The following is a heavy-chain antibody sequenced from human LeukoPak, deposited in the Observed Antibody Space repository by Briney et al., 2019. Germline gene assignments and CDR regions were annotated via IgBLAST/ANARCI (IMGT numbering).Heavy chain of an antibody. J-gene: IGHJ5*02. CDR1: GGTFSSYA. Sequence: SVKVSCKASGGTFSSYAISWVRQAPGQGLGWMGGIIPIFGTANYAQKFQGRVTITADESTSTAYMELSSLRSEDTAVYYCATRYCSSTSCRNNWFDPWGQGTLVTVSS. V-gene: IGHV1-69*01. CDR2: IIPIFGTA. CDR3: ATRYCSSTSCRNNWFDP. D-gene: IGHD2-2*01.